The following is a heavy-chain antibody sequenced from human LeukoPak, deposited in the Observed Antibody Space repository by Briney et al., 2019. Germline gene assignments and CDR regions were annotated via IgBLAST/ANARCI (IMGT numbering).Heavy chain of an antibody. CDR3: ARESTADSSFDY. D-gene: IGHD6-13*01. V-gene: IGHV3-74*01. CDR1: GFTFSSYW. CDR2: IKTDGSST. Sequence: GGSLRLSCAASGFTFSSYWMHWVRQAPGKGLVWVSRIKTDGSSTSYADSVKGRFTISRDNAKNTLYLQMNSLRAEDTAVYYCARESTADSSFDYWGQGTLVTVSS. J-gene: IGHJ4*02.